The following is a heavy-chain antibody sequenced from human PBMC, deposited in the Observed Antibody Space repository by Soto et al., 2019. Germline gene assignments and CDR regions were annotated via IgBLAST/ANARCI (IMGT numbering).Heavy chain of an antibody. V-gene: IGHV4-4*02. CDR2: IYYSGST. Sequence: SETLSLTCAVSGGCISSSNWWSWVRQPPGEGLEWIGYIYYSGSTKYNPSLKSRVTISVDTSKNQFSLKVSSVTAADTAVYYCATASGSTYGGPYYYYGLDVWGQGTTVTVSS. J-gene: IGHJ6*02. D-gene: IGHD2-15*01. CDR3: ATASGSTYGGPYYYYGLDV. CDR1: GGCISSSNW.